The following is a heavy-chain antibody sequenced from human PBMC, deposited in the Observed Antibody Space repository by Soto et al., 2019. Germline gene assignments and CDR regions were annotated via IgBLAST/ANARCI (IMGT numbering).Heavy chain of an antibody. CDR1: GFTFSSYG. CDR2: ISYDGSNK. V-gene: IGHV3-30*18. D-gene: IGHD6-19*01. Sequence: QVQLVESGGGVVQPGRSLRLSCAASGFTFSSYGMHWVRQAPGKGLEWVAVISYDGSNKYYADSVKGRFTISRDNSKNTLYLQMNSLRAEDTAVYYCAKEPSSGWYWAINWFDPWGQGTLVTVYS. J-gene: IGHJ5*02. CDR3: AKEPSSGWYWAINWFDP.